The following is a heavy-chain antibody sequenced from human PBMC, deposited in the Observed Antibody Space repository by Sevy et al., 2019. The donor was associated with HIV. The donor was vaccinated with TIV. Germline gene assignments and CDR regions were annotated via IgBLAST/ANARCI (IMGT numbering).Heavy chain of an antibody. CDR1: GSSFSNYV. J-gene: IGHJ4*01. D-gene: IGHD3-16*01. V-gene: IGHV3-23*01. CDR2: VSPTSLST. Sequence: GSLRLSCTASGSSFSNYVMAWVRQAPGKGLEWVSSVSPTSLSTYYAESVKGRFTISRDNSKNTLYLQMNSLRAEDTAIYYCAKLHSRMIPGNGALDYWGRGTLVTVSS. CDR3: AKLHSRMIPGNGALDY.